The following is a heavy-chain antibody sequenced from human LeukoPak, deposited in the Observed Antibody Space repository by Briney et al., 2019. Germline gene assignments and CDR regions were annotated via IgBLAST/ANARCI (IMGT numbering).Heavy chain of an antibody. CDR1: GYTFTSYG. Sequence: ASVKDSCKASGYTFTSYGISELRQAPAQGLEWMGLISAYNCNTNCAQKLQGRVTMTTDTSTSTAYMELRSLRADDTAVYYCARVTYIVVVVAATQYYYYGMDVWGQGTTVTVSS. CDR2: ISAYNCNT. J-gene: IGHJ6*02. V-gene: IGHV1-18*01. CDR3: ARVTYIVVVVAATQYYYYGMDV. D-gene: IGHD2-15*01.